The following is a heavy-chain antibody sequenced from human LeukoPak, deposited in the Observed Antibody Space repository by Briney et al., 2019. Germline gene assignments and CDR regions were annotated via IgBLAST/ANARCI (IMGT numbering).Heavy chain of an antibody. J-gene: IGHJ4*02. Sequence: GGSLRLSCAASGFTFSSYAMSWVRQTPGKGLEWVSTISGSAGTTYYADSVKGRFTISRDNSKNTLYLQMNSLRTEDTAVYYCAKYAVRGVITYLIYWGQGTLVTVSS. D-gene: IGHD3-10*01. CDR3: AKYAVRGVITYLIY. V-gene: IGHV3-23*01. CDR1: GFTFSSYA. CDR2: ISGSAGTT.